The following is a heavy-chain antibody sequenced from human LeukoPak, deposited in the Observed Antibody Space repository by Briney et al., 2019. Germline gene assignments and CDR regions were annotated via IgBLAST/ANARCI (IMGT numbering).Heavy chain of an antibody. CDR3: ARNLSFGESSDAIDM. CDR1: GYSFTGHY. V-gene: IGHV1-2*02. J-gene: IGHJ3*02. CDR2: INPKSGGT. D-gene: IGHD3-10*01. Sequence: ASVKVSCKASGYSFTGHYMHWVRQAPGQGLEWMGWINPKSGGTNYAQKFQGRVTMTRDTSISTAYMDMSSLRSDDTAVYYCARNLSFGESSDAIDMWGQGTMVTVSS.